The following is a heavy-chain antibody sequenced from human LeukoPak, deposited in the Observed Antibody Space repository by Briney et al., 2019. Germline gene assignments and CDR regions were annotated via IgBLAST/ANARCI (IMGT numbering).Heavy chain of an antibody. Sequence: GGSLRLSCAASGFTFSSFGLNWVRQAPGKGLEWISYISNSGTTVYYADSVRGRFTFSRDNAKNPLYLQMNSLRAEDTAVYYCARDLVSGAYTFDVWGQGTMATVSS. CDR1: GFTFSSFG. J-gene: IGHJ3*01. V-gene: IGHV3-48*03. D-gene: IGHD3-16*01. CDR2: ISNSGTTV. CDR3: ARDLVSGAYTFDV.